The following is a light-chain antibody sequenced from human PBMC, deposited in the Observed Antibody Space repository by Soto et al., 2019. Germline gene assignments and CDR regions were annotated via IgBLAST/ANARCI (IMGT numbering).Light chain of an antibody. CDR2: GAS. Sequence: EVGLKQSPGTLSLSPGERATLSCRASQSVSSSYLAWYQQRPGQAPRLLIYGASSRATGIPDRFSGSGSGTDFSLTISRLEPEDFAVYYCQQYGVSPRTFGQVTMV. J-gene: IGKJ1*01. CDR3: QQYGVSPRT. V-gene: IGKV3-20*01. CDR1: QSVSSSY.